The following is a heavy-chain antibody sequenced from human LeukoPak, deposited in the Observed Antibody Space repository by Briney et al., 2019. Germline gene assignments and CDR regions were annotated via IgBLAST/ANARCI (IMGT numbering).Heavy chain of an antibody. D-gene: IGHD6-19*01. J-gene: IGHJ3*02. V-gene: IGHV3-53*01. CDR2: IYPGGET. CDR3: ASPISGQSFDI. CDR1: GFAVSSNY. Sequence: GGSLRLSCAASGFAVSSNYMSWVRQAPGKGLEWVSVIYPGGETYYADFVKGRFTISRDNSKNTLYLQMNSLRAEDTAAYYCASPISGQSFDIWGQGTMVTVSS.